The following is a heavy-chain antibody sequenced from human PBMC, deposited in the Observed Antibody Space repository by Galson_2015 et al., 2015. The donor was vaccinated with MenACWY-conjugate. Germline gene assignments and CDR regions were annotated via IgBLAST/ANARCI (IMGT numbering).Heavy chain of an antibody. CDR1: GGSASSSGYY. V-gene: IGHV4-61*08. CDR3: AKEFSY. D-gene: IGHD2/OR15-2a*01. J-gene: IGHJ4*02. CDR2: IYDSGTT. Sequence: SETLSLTCPVSGGSASSSGYYWTWIRQPPGKGLEWIGLIYDSGTTKYNPTLKGRVTISLDTSKNQVYLKLSSVTSSDTAVYYCAKEFSYWGQGTLVTVSS.